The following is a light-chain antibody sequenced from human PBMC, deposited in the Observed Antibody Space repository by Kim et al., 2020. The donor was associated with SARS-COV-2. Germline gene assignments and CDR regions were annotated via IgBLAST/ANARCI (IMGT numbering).Light chain of an antibody. CDR3: QQYNNWRLT. CDR1: RTVSSN. V-gene: IGKV3-15*01. CDR2: GAS. Sequence: EIVMTQSPATLSVSPGERATLSCRASRTVSSNLAWYQQKPGQAPRLLIYGASTRATCIPARFGGSGSETDFTLTISSLQSEDFAVYYCQQYNNWRLTFGQGTKVDIK. J-gene: IGKJ1*01.